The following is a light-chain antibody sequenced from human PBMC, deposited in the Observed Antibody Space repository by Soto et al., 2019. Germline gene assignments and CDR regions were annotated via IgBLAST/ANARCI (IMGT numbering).Light chain of an antibody. CDR1: QYINNY. Sequence: DIQMTQSPSSLSASVGDRVTITCRASQYINNYLNWYQQRPGEAPKVLIYAASRLQSGVSSRFSGSGSGTDFTLTISSLQPEDFATYYCQQSYTTPYNFGQGTKLEIK. CDR2: AAS. J-gene: IGKJ2*01. V-gene: IGKV1-39*01. CDR3: QQSYTTPYN.